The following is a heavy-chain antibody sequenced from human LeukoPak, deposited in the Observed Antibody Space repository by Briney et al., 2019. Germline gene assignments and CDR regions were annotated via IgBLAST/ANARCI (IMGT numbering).Heavy chain of an antibody. Sequence: PETLSLTCTVSGGSISSYYWSWIRQPPGKGLEWIGYIYYSGSTNYNPSLKSRVTISVDTSKNQFSLKLSSVTAADTAVYYCARHGDYYGSGSRYWGQGTLVTVSS. V-gene: IGHV4-59*08. CDR3: ARHGDYYGSGSRY. J-gene: IGHJ4*02. CDR2: IYYSGST. CDR1: GGSISSYY. D-gene: IGHD3-10*01.